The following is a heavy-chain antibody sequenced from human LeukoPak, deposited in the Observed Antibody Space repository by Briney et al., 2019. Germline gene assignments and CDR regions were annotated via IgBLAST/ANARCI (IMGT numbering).Heavy chain of an antibody. CDR3: STDSPTGFDH. J-gene: IGHJ4*02. CDR1: GGPIRSYY. V-gene: IGHV4-59*01. D-gene: IGHD2/OR15-2a*01. CDR2: VYHTGST. Sequence: TASETLSLTCTLSGGPIRSYYWSWTPQPPEKGLEWIGYVYHTGSTKYNPSLQSPVTTSIDPSKNQSSLNLTSVTAADTAVYYCSTDSPTGFDHWGEGALVTVSS.